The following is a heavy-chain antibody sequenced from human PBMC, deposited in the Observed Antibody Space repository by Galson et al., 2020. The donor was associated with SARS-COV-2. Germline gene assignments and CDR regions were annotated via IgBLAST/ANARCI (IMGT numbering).Heavy chain of an antibody. CDR1: GFTFGDYW. J-gene: IGHJ3*02. CDR2: IVSDGSIT. CDR3: VRDLFPKPPFCAGVCSDAFDM. Sequence: GGSLRPSCAAPGFTFGDYWVHWVRQAPGKGLVWLSRIVSDGSITSYADSVRARSTVPRDNTKNTVYLQMNSLRGEDTAVYYCVRDLFPKPPFCAGVCSDAFDMWGQGTVVTVSS. V-gene: IGHV3-74*01. D-gene: IGHD2-21*02.